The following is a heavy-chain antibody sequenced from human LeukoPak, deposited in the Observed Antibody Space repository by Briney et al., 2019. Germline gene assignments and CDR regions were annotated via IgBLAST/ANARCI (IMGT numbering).Heavy chain of an antibody. D-gene: IGHD6-6*01. CDR2: XXXSGXT. V-gene: IGHV4-34*01. Sequence: SETXSLTCAVYGGSFSGYYXXXXXQPPXXXXXWIXXXXXSGXTNXXXXXXXXXTXXXXTSKNQFSLKLSSVTAADTAVYYCARGGIAARPPDYWGQGTLVTVSS. CDR1: GGSFSGYY. CDR3: ARGGIAARPPDY. J-gene: IGHJ4*02.